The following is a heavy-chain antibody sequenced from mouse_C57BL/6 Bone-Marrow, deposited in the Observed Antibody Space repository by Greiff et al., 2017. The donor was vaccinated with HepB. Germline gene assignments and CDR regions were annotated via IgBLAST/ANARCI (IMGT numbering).Heavy chain of an antibody. CDR1: GYTFTSYW. J-gene: IGHJ3*01. D-gene: IGHD1-1*01. V-gene: IGHV1-72*01. CDR2: IDPNSGGT. Sequence: QVHVKQPGAELVKPGASVKLSCKASGYTFTSYWMHWVKQRPGRGLEWIGRIDPNSGGTKYNEKFKSKATLTVDKPSSTAYMQLSSLTSEDSAVYYCARDDFLSYYYGSSFAYWGQGTLVTVSA. CDR3: ARDDFLSYYYGSSFAY.